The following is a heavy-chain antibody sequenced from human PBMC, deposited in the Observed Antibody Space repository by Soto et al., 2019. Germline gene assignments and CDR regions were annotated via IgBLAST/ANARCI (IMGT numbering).Heavy chain of an antibody. Sequence: SWVRQAPGQGLEWIGEINHSGSTNYNPSLKSRVTISVDTSKNQFSLKLSSVTAAGTAVYYCARGPNVVLRYFDWLSPFDYWGQGP. V-gene: IGHV4-34*01. CDR3: ARGPNVVLRYFDWLSPFDY. CDR2: INHSGST. D-gene: IGHD3-9*01. J-gene: IGHJ4*02.